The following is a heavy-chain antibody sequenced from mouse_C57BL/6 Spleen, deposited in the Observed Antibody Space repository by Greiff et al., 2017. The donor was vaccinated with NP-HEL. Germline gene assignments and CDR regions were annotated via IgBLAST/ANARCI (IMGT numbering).Heavy chain of an antibody. Sequence: QVQLQQSGPELVKPGASVKISCKASGYAFSSSWMNWVKQRPGKGLEWIGRIYPGDGDTNYNGKFKGKATLTADKSSSTAYMQLSSLTSEDSAVYFCARDYSYYAMDYWGQGTSVTVSS. D-gene: IGHD2-13*01. CDR2: IYPGDGDT. V-gene: IGHV1-82*01. J-gene: IGHJ4*01. CDR3: ARDYSYYAMDY. CDR1: GYAFSSSW.